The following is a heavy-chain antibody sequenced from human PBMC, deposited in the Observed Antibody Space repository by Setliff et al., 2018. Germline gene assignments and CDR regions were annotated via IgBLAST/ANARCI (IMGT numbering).Heavy chain of an antibody. CDR1: RFTFSNYW. CDR3: ARGIHLGGYFDY. D-gene: IGHD3-10*01. CDR2: IKEDGSEK. V-gene: IGHV3-7*03. Sequence: GGSLRLSCAASRFTFSNYWMSWVRQAPGKGLEWVANIKEDGSEKYYVDSVKGRFTISRDNAKNSLYLQMNSLRAEDAAVYYCARGIHLGGYFDYWGQGTLVTVSS. J-gene: IGHJ4*02.